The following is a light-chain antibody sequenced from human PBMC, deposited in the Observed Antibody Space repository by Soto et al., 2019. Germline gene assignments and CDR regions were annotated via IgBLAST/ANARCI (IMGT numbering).Light chain of an antibody. CDR2: LGS. CDR1: QSLLHSNGYNY. J-gene: IGKJ5*01. V-gene: IGKV2-28*01. Sequence: DIVMTQSPLSLPVTPGEPASISCRSSQSLLHSNGYNYLDWYLQKPGQSPQLLIYLGSNRASGVPVRFSGSGSGKDFTLKISRVEAEDVGVYYCMRALQTPGTFGQGTRLEIK. CDR3: MRALQTPGT.